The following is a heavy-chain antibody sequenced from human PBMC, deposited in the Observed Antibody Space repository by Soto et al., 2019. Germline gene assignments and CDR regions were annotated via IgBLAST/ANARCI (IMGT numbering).Heavy chain of an antibody. V-gene: IGHV1-69*06. Sequence: SVKVSCKASGGTFSSYAISWVRQAPGQGLEWMGGIIPIFGTANYAQKFQGRVTITADRSTSTAYMELSSLRSEDTAVYYCARGTTLEDNWFDPWGQGTLVTVSS. CDR3: ARGTTLEDNWFDP. CDR2: IIPIFGTA. D-gene: IGHD1-7*01. J-gene: IGHJ5*02. CDR1: GGTFSSYA.